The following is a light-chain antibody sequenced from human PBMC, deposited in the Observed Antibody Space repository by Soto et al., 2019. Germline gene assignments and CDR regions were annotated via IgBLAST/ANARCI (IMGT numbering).Light chain of an antibody. V-gene: IGLV3-27*01. J-gene: IGLJ2*01. CDR2: KDS. CDR1: VLAKKY. CDR3: YSAADNNLV. Sequence: SYELTQPSSVSVSPGQTARITCPGDVLAKKYVRWFQQKPGQAPVLVIYKDSERPSGIPERFSGSSSGTTVTLTISGAQVEDEADYYCYSAADNNLVFGGGTQLTVL.